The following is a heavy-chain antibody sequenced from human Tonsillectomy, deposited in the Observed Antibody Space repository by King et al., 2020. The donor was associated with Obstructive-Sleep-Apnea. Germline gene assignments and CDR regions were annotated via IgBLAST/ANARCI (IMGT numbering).Heavy chain of an antibody. D-gene: IGHD3-22*01. CDR3: ARDDSSLSDFDY. CDR1: GGTFSSYA. J-gene: IGHJ4*02. Sequence: QLVQSGAEVKKPGSSVKVSCKASGGTFSSYAISWVRQAPGQGLEWMGGIIPLLGIANYAQKFQCSVTITADKSTSTAYMELSSLRSEDTAVYYCARDDSSLSDFDYWGQGTLVTVSS. V-gene: IGHV1-69*10. CDR2: IIPLLGIA.